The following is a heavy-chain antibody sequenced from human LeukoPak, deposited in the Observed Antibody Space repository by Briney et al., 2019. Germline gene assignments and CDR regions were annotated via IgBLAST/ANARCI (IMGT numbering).Heavy chain of an antibody. CDR2: ISNSGGTT. J-gene: IGHJ4*02. Sequence: GGSLLLSCAASGFTFSSYAMSWVRQAPGKGLEWVSTISNSGGTTYYADSVKGRFTISRDDSENTLYLQMNSLRAEDTAVYYCAKATGYLLWGQGTLVTVSS. D-gene: IGHD1-14*01. V-gene: IGHV3-23*01. CDR3: AKATGYLL. CDR1: GFTFSSYA.